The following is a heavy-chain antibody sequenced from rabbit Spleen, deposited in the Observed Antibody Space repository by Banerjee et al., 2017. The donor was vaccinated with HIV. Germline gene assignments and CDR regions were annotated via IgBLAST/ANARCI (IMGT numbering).Heavy chain of an antibody. D-gene: IGHD3-3*01. CDR1: GFTLSSYY. Sequence: EESAGGLVQPGGSLKLSCKASGFTLSSYYMSWVRQAPGKGLEWIGCIGTGSGTTWFANWAKGRFTISKTSSTTVTLQMTSLTAADTATYFCATDLVGVGAWNLWGQGTLVTVS. V-gene: IGHV1S40*01. CDR2: IGTGSGTT. CDR3: ATDLVGVGAWNL. J-gene: IGHJ4*01.